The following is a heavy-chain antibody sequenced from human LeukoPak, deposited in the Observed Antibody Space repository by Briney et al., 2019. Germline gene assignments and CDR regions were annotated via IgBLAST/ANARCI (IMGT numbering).Heavy chain of an antibody. CDR1: GFTFSSYA. D-gene: IGHD6-13*01. Sequence: PGGSLRLSCAASGFTFSSYAMHWVRQAPGKGLEWVAVISYDGSNKYYADSVKGRFTISRDNAKNSLFLQMNSLRAEDMAVYYCGRQAAPDYWGQGTLVTVSS. CDR2: ISYDGSNK. V-gene: IGHV3-30*04. J-gene: IGHJ4*02. CDR3: GRQAAPDY.